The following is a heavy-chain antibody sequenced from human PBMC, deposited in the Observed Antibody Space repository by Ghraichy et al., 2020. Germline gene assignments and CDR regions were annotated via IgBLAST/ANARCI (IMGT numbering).Heavy chain of an antibody. CDR2: IYYSGST. V-gene: IGHV4-59*08. CDR3: ARRRSWYFAGMDV. D-gene: IGHD6-13*01. Sequence: SETLSLTCTVSGGSISSYYWSWIRQPPGKGLEWIGYIYYSGSTNYNPSLKSRVTISVDTSKNQFSLKLSSVTAADTAVYYCARRRSWYFAGMDVWGQGTTVTVSS. J-gene: IGHJ6*02. CDR1: GGSISSYY.